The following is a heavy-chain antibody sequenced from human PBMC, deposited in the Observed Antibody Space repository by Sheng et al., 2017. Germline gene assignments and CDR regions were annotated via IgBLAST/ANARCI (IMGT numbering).Heavy chain of an antibody. D-gene: IGHD6-19*01. CDR2: INHSGST. J-gene: IGHJ4*02. CDR3: ARRQTGIAVAGTSFDY. CDR1: GGSFSGYY. V-gene: IGHV4-34*01. Sequence: QVQLQQWGAGLLKPSETLSLTCAVYGGSFSGYYWSWIRQPPGKGLEWIGEINHSGSTNYNPSLKSRVTISVDTSKNQFSLKLSSVTAADTAVYYCARRQTGIAVAGTSFDYWGQGTLVTVSS.